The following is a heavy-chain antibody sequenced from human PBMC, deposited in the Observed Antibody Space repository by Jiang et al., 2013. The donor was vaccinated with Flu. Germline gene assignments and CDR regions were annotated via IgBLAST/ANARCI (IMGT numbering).Heavy chain of an antibody. J-gene: IGHJ4*02. CDR1: GGSITSYY. D-gene: IGHD6-13*01. Sequence: GPGLVKPSETLSLTCTVSGGSITSYYWSWIRQPPGRHWSGLGSIYYSGSTYYNPSLKSRVTISVDTSKSHFSLKLRSVTAADTAVYYCARHGGAIIAGVDYWGQGTLVTVSS. V-gene: IGHV4-59*08. CDR2: IYYSGST. CDR3: ARHGGAIIAGVDY.